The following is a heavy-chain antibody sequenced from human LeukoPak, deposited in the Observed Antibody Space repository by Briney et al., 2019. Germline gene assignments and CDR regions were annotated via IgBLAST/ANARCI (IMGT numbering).Heavy chain of an antibody. CDR1: GGSISSSSYY. J-gene: IGHJ4*02. Sequence: RPSETLSLTCTVSGGSISSSSYYWGWIRQPPGKGLEWIGSIYYSGSTYYNPSLKSRVTISVDTSKNQFSLKLSSVTAADTAVYYCARGPYDYVWGSYRYMREWGQGTLVTVSS. D-gene: IGHD3-16*02. CDR3: ARGPYDYVWGSYRYMRE. V-gene: IGHV4-39*07. CDR2: IYYSGST.